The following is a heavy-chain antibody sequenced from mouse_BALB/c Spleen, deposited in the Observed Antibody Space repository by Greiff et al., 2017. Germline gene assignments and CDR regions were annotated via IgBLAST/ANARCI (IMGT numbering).Heavy chain of an antibody. Sequence: EVKLVESGGGLVQPGGSLRLSCAASGFTFTDGYMSWVRQHPGKDLEWLGFIRNKANGYKTEYSASVKGRFTIYRDNSQSFLYLQINTLRAEDSATYACASDSGAFDYWGQGTPVTVSS. CDR2: IRNKANGYKT. CDR3: ASDSGAFDY. V-gene: IGHV7-3*02. CDR1: GFTFTDGY. J-gene: IGHJ2*01.